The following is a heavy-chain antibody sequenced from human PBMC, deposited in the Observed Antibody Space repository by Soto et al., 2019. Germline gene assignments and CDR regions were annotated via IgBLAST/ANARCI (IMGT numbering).Heavy chain of an antibody. CDR2: ISAHNGNT. J-gene: IGHJ4*02. D-gene: IGHD1-1*01. CDR3: ARGRYGDY. V-gene: IGHV1-18*01. Sequence: QVHLVQSGAEVKKPGASVKVSCKGSGYGFTTYGITWVRQAPGQGLEWMAGISAHNGNTNYAQKPQGRVTVTRDTSTSTAYMELRSLRCDDTAVYYCARGRYGDYWGQGALVTVSS. CDR1: GYGFTTYG.